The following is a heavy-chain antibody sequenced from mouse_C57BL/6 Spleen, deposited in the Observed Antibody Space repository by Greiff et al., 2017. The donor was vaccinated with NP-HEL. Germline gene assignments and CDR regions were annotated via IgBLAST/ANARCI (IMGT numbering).Heavy chain of an antibody. D-gene: IGHD2-5*01. CDR2: IDPSDSYT. J-gene: IGHJ2*01. CDR1: GYTFTSYW. Sequence: VQLQHPGAELVKPGASVKLSCKASGYTFTSYWMQWVKQRPGQGLEWIGEIDPSDSYTNYNQKFKGKATLTVDTSSSTAYMQLSSLTSEDSAVYYCARASYSNYGFYFDYWGQGTTLTVSS. V-gene: IGHV1-50*01. CDR3: ARASYSNYGFYFDY.